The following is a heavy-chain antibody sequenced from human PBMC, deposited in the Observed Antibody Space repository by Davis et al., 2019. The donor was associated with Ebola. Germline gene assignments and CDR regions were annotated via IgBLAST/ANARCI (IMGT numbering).Heavy chain of an antibody. CDR3: ARENPGYSSSWTPGGNWFDP. CDR2: IYYSGST. J-gene: IGHJ5*02. V-gene: IGHV4-39*07. D-gene: IGHD6-13*01. Sequence: PSETLSLTCTVSGGSISSSSYYWGWIRQPPGKGLEWIGSIYYSGSTYYNPSLKSRVTISVDTSKNQFSLKLSSVTAADTAVYYCARENPGYSSSWTPGGNWFDPWGQGTLVTVSS. CDR1: GGSISSSSYY.